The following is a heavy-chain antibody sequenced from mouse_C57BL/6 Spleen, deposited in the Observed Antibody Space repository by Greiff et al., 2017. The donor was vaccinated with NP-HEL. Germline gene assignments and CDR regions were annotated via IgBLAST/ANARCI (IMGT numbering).Heavy chain of an antibody. CDR3: ARRGYGSSYDY. CDR1: GYTFTSCG. J-gene: IGHJ2*01. D-gene: IGHD1-1*01. V-gene: IGHV1-81*01. Sequence: VQLQQSGAELARPGASVKLSCKASGYTFTSCGISWVKQRTGQGLEWIGEIYPRSGNTYYNEKFKGKATLTADKSSSTAYMELRSLTSEDSAVYFCARRGYGSSYDYWGQGTTLTVSS. CDR2: IYPRSGNT.